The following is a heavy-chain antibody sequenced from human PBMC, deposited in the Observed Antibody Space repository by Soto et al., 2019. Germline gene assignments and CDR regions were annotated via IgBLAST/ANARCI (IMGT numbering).Heavy chain of an antibody. CDR1: GGSISSYY. J-gene: IGHJ6*02. CDR3: ARGLGSRYYYGMDV. Sequence: QVQLQESGPGLVKPSETLSLTCTVSGGSISSYYWSWIRQPPGKGLEWIGYIYYSGSTNYNPSLKSRVTISVDTSKNQFSLKLSSVTAADTAVYYSARGLGSRYYYGMDVWGQGTTVTVSS. D-gene: IGHD6-19*01. V-gene: IGHV4-59*01. CDR2: IYYSGST.